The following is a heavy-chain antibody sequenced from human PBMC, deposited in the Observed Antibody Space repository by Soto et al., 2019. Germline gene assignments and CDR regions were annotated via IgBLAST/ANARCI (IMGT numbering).Heavy chain of an antibody. J-gene: IGHJ4*02. V-gene: IGHV3-73*01. CDR3: TSPITMSIYRNDY. CDR2: IRSKANSYAT. Sequence: GGSLRLSCAASGFTFSGSAMHWVRQASGKGLEWVGRIRSKANSYATAYAASVKGRFTISRDDSKNTAYLQMNSLKTEDTAVYYCTSPITMSIYRNDYWGQGTLVTVSS. CDR1: GFTFSGSA. D-gene: IGHD3-10*02.